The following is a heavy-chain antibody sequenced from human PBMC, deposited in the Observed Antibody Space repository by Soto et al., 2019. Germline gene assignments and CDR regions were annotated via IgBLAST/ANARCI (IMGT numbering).Heavy chain of an antibody. CDR1: GGSISRSSYY. CDR3: ASSNGDYVSY. CDR2: IYYSGST. J-gene: IGHJ4*02. D-gene: IGHD4-17*01. Sequence: SETLSLTCTVSGGSISRSSYYWGWILQPPGKGLEWIGSIYYSGSTYYNPSLKSRVTISVDTSKNQFSLKLSSVTAADTAVYYCASSNGDYVSYWGQGTLVTVS. V-gene: IGHV4-39*01.